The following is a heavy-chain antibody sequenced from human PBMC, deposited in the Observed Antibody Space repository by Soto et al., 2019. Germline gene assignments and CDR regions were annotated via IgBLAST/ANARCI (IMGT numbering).Heavy chain of an antibody. V-gene: IGHV1-69*01. J-gene: IGHJ4*02. CDR3: ATEGSAQYFDQ. D-gene: IGHD3-10*01. CDR1: GGTFSSRA. CDR2: INPTFGTA. Sequence: QVQLVQSGTVVQKPGSSVKVSCKASGGTFSSRAIAWVRQAPGQGLEWLGGINPTFGTATNAPKFQGRVAISADGSSNTAYMELRRLTLADTAIYYCATEGSAQYFDQWGQGSVVIVSS.